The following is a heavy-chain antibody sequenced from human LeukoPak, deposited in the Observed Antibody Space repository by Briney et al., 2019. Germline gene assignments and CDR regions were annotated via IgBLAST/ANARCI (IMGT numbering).Heavy chain of an antibody. J-gene: IGHJ6*04. CDR3: AKGHGSGSWLVHV. CDR2: ITAYDGNT. CDR1: GFTFSNYA. D-gene: IGHD3-10*01. Sequence: GGSLRLSCAASGFTFSNYAMHWVRQVPGKGLEWVSGITAYDGNTFYADSVKGRFTISRDNSKNTVNLLMNSLRAEDTAAYHCAKGHGSGSWLVHVWGKGTTVTVFS. V-gene: IGHV3-23*01.